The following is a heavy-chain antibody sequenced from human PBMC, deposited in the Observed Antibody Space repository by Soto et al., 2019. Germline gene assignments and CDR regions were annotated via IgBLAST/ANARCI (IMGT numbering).Heavy chain of an antibody. CDR2: ISAYNGNT. Sequence: ASVKVSCKASGYTFTSYGISWVRQAPGQGLEWMGWISAYNGNTYYAQKLQGRVTMITDTYTRTAYMELRSLCSDDTAGCYCGRNKAVHSNSSSWYPKSLYYYYGMDVWGQATTVTVTS. J-gene: IGHJ6*02. D-gene: IGHD6-13*01. CDR3: GRNKAVHSNSSSWYPKSLYYYYGMDV. CDR1: GYTFTSYG. V-gene: IGHV1-18*01.